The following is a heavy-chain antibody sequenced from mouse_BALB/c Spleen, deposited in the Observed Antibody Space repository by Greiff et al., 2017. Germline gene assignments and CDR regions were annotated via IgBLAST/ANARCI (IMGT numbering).Heavy chain of an antibody. V-gene: IGHV5-6-5*01. CDR2: ISSGGST. CDR3: ARDGNYPY. Sequence: EVKLVESGGGLVKPGGSLKLSCAASGFTFSSYAMSWVRQTPEKRLEWVASISSGGSTYYPDSVKGRFTISRDNARNILYLQMSSLRSEDTAMYYCARDGNYPYWGQGTTLTVSS. J-gene: IGHJ2*01. D-gene: IGHD2-1*01. CDR1: GFTFSSYA.